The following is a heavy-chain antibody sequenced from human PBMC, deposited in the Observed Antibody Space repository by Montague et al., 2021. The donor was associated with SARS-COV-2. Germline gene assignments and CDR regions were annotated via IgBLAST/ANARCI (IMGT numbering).Heavy chain of an antibody. J-gene: IGHJ4*02. CDR2: IYYSGST. V-gene: IGHV4-59*01. Sequence: SETLSLTCTVSGGSISSYYWSWIRRPPGKGLEWIGYIYYSGSTNYNPSLKSRVTISVDTSKNQFSLKLSSVTAADTAVYYCARYGSVDILTGYYHFDYWGRGTLVTVSS. CDR1: GGSISSYY. CDR3: ARYGSVDILTGYYHFDY. D-gene: IGHD3-9*01.